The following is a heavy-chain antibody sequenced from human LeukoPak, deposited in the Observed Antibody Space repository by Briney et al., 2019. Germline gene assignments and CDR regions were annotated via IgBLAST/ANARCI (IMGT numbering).Heavy chain of an antibody. J-gene: IGHJ4*02. CDR3: ARGVLNPQLYGY. D-gene: IGHD2-2*01. Sequence: GGSLRLSCAASGFTFTSYWMSWVRQAPGKGLEWVANINQDGSEKYYVDSVKGRFTISRDNAKNSAYLQMNSLRAEDTAVYYCARGVLNPQLYGYWGQGTLVTVSS. V-gene: IGHV3-7*01. CDR1: GFTFTSYW. CDR2: INQDGSEK.